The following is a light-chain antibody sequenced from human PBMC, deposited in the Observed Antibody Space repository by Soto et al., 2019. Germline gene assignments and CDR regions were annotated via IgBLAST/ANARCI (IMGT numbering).Light chain of an antibody. V-gene: IGKV3-15*01. CDR1: QSVGSN. Sequence: PATLSLSPWERVTLSCMASQSVGSNLALFQQKPGQAPRLLMYAASTRPTIIAARFSGSGSGTDFILTITSLQSEDSGVFYCQQYYHWPRTFGQGTKVDI. J-gene: IGKJ1*01. CDR2: AAS. CDR3: QQYYHWPRT.